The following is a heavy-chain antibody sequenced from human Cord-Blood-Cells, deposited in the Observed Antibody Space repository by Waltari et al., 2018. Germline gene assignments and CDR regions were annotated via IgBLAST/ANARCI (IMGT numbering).Heavy chain of an antibody. V-gene: IGHV1-3*01. CDR2: INAGNGNT. CDR1: GYTFTSSA. Sequence: QVQLVQSGAEVTKPGASVKGSCKAPGYTFTSSAMHWVGTAPGQRLEWMGWINAGNGNTKYSQKFQGRVTITRDTSASTAYMELSSLRSEDTAVYYCARVQLDYFDYWGQGTLVTVSS. J-gene: IGHJ4*02. D-gene: IGHD6-6*01. CDR3: ARVQLDYFDY.